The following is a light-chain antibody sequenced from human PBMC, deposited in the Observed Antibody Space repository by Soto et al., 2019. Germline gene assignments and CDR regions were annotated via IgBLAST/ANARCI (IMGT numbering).Light chain of an antibody. CDR2: EAS. Sequence: AIQMTQSPSSLAASVGDRVTITCRSIQGIRTDLGWYQQRPGKAPKLLIYEASNLRSEAPSRFSGSGSGTVFTLTISSLQPEDFATYYCLQDHNYPFTFGPGTKVEI. CDR3: LQDHNYPFT. CDR1: QGIRTD. V-gene: IGKV1-6*01. J-gene: IGKJ3*01.